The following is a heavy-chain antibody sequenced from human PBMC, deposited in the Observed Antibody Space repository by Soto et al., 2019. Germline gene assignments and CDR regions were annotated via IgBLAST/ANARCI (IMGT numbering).Heavy chain of an antibody. V-gene: IGHV3-23*01. CDR1: GFTFSSYA. Sequence: GGSLRLSCAASGFTFSSYAMSWVRQAPGKGLEWVSAISGSGGSTYYADSVKGRFTISRDNSKNTLYLQMNSLRAEDTAVYYCAKDRGGVVVVVAATYYFDYWGQGTLVTVSS. J-gene: IGHJ4*02. D-gene: IGHD2-15*01. CDR2: ISGSGGST. CDR3: AKDRGGVVVVVAATYYFDY.